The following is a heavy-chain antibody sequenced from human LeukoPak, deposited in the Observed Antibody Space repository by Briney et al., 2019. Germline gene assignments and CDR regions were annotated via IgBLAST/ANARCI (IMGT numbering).Heavy chain of an antibody. CDR1: GGSISSSNYY. D-gene: IGHD6-6*01. CDR3: ARWVTASSIDY. CDR2: IYYSGST. V-gene: IGHV4-39*01. J-gene: IGHJ4*02. Sequence: PSETLSLTCTVSGGSISSSNYYWGWIRQPPGKGLEWIGTIYYSGSTYYNPSLKSRLTISVDTSKNQFSLKLSSVTAADTAVYYCARWVTASSIDYWGQGTLVTVSS.